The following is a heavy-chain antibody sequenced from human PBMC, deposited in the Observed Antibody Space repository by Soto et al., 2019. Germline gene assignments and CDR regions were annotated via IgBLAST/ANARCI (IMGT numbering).Heavy chain of an antibody. CDR3: ATSPRYSSSWYPYFQH. CDR1: GGSFSGYY. D-gene: IGHD6-13*01. J-gene: IGHJ1*01. Sequence: ETLSLTCAVYGGSFSGYYWSWIRQPPGKGLEWIGEINHSGSTNYNPSLKSRVTISVDTSKNQFSLKLSSVTAADTAVYYCATSPRYSSSWYPYFQHWGQGTLVTVSS. V-gene: IGHV4-34*01. CDR2: INHSGST.